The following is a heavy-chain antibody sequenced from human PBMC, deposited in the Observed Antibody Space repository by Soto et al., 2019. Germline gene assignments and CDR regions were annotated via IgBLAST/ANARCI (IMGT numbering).Heavy chain of an antibody. V-gene: IGHV3-11*01. J-gene: IGHJ4*02. CDR1: GFTFGDYY. CDR2: ITSSGSTI. D-gene: IGHD6-19*01. CDR3: ARDHQLSAVPGVDY. Sequence: GESLKISCAASGFTFGDYYMSWIRQAPGKGLEWVSYITSSGSTIYYADSVKGRFTISRDNARNSLYLQMNSLRAEDTAVYYCARDHQLSAVPGVDYWGQGTLVTVSS.